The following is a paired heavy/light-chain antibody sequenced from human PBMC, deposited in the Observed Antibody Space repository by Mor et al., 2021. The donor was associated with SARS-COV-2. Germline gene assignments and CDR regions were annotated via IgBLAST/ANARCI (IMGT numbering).Light chain of an antibody. CDR1: SSDVGSYNL. CDR3: CSYAGGDWV. V-gene: IGLV2-23*02. Sequence: QSALTQPASVSGSPGQSITISCTGTSSDVGSYNLVSWYQQHPGKAPKLMIYEVSKRPSGVSNRFSGSKSGNTASLTISGLQAEDEADYYCCSYAGGDWVFGGGTKLTVL. J-gene: IGLJ3*02. CDR2: EVS.
Heavy chain of an antibody. CDR2: IYYSGST. CDR3: ARDGGFIAAAGATYYYYGMDV. J-gene: IGHJ6*02. V-gene: IGHV4-59*01. D-gene: IGHD6-13*01. CDR1: GGSISSYY. Sequence: QVQLQESGPGLVKPSETLSLTCTVSGGSISSYYWSWIRQPPGKGLEWIGYIYYSGSTNYNPSLKSRVTISVDTSKNQFSLKLSSVTAADTAVYYCARDGGFIAAAGATYYYYGMDVWGQGTTVTVSS.